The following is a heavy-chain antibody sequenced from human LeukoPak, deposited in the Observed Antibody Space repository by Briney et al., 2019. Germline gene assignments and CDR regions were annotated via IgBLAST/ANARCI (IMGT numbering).Heavy chain of an antibody. Sequence: SETLSLTCTVSSGSMNNHYWSWIRQPPGKGLEWIGYIYYSGSTNYNPSLKSRVTISVDTSKNQFSLKLSSVTAADTAVYYCAREEWEPYFDYWGQGTLVTVSS. CDR1: SGSMNNHY. CDR2: IYYSGST. J-gene: IGHJ4*02. D-gene: IGHD1-26*01. CDR3: AREEWEPYFDY. V-gene: IGHV4-59*11.